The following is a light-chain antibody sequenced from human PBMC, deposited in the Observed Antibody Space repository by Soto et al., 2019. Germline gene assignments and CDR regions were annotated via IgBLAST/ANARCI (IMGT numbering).Light chain of an antibody. CDR1: SSDVGGYEY. V-gene: IGLV2-14*03. J-gene: IGLJ2*01. CDR2: DVS. Sequence: QSALTQPASVSGSPGQSITISCTGTSSDVGGYEYVSWYQHHPGKAPKLMIYDVSNRPSGVSNRFSGSKSGNTASLTISGLQAEDEADYYCSSYTSTTTLLFGGGTKVTVL. CDR3: SSYTSTTTLL.